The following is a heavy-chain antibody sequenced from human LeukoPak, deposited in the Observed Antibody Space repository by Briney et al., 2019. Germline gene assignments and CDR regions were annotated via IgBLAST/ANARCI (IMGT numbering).Heavy chain of an antibody. CDR1: GGSFSGYY. V-gene: IGHV4-34*01. CDR2: INHSGST. J-gene: IGHJ4*02. CDR3: AGGARLGNTYFDY. Sequence: SETLSLTCAVYGGSFSGYYWSWIRQPPGKGLEWIGEINHSGSTNYNPSLKSRVTISVDTSKNQFSLKLSSVTAADTAVYYCAGGARLGNTYFDYWGQGTLVTVSS. D-gene: IGHD1/OR15-1a*01.